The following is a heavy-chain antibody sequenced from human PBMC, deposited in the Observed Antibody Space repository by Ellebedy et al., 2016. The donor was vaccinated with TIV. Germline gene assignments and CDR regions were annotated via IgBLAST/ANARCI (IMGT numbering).Heavy chain of an antibody. CDR1: GLTFSSYG. Sequence: GESLKISCVASGLTFSSYGMHWVRQAPGKGLEWVAFIWYDGRAKYYADSVKGRFTISRDNSKNTLYLQMNSLRAEDTAVYYCARGQLRLGELSLAPFDYWGQGTLVTVSS. CDR2: IWYDGRAK. D-gene: IGHD3-16*02. CDR3: ARGQLRLGELSLAPFDY. V-gene: IGHV3-33*01. J-gene: IGHJ4*02.